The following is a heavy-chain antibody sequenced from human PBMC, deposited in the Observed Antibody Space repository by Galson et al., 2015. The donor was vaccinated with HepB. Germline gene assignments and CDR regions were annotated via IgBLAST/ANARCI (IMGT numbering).Heavy chain of an antibody. J-gene: IGHJ6*02. V-gene: IGHV3-23*01. CDR1: GFTFSSYA. CDR3: AKDLLGDEGYYYYGMDV. Sequence: SLRLSCAASGFTFSSYAMSWVRQAPGKGLEWVSTISGSGGSTYYADSVKGRFTISRDNSKNTLYLQMNSLRAEDTAVYYCAKDLLGDEGYYYYGMDVWGQGTTVTVSS. D-gene: IGHD3-16*01. CDR2: ISGSGGST.